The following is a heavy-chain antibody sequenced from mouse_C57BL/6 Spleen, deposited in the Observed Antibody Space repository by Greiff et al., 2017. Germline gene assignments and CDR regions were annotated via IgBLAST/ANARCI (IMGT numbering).Heavy chain of an antibody. CDR1: GFSLTSYG. V-gene: IGHV2-5*01. CDR2: IWRGGST. Sequence: VQRVESGPGLVQPSPCLSITCTVSGFSLTSYGVHWVRQSPGKGLEWLGVIWRGGSTDYNAAFMSRLSITKDNSKSQVFFKMNSLQADDTAIYYCAKGYTDYAMDYWGQGTSVTVSS. D-gene: IGHD2-14*01. CDR3: AKGYTDYAMDY. J-gene: IGHJ4*01.